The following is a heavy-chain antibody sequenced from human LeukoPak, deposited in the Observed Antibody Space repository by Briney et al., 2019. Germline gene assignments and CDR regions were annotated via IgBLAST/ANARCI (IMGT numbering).Heavy chain of an antibody. CDR2: FYNSGST. D-gene: IGHD3-10*01. V-gene: IGHV4-61*02. CDR3: AREVYGSGKYYFDS. CDR1: GVSINSGTYY. J-gene: IGHJ4*02. Sequence: SGTLSLTCTVSGVSINSGTYYWVWLRQPAGKGLEWIGRFYNSGSTNYNPSLKSRVTISVDTSKNQFSLKLSSVAAADTAVYYCAREVYGSGKYYFDSWGQGTLVTVSS.